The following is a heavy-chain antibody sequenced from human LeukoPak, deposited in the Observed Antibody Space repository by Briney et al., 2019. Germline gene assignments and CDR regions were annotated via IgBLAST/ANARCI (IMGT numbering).Heavy chain of an antibody. Sequence: ASVTVSCKASGYTFTGYYMHWVRQPPGQGLEWMGWINPNSGATNYAQKFQGRVTMSRDTSISTAYMGLSRLRSDDTAVYYCAAGITMVRGVIITPFDYWGQGTLVTVSS. J-gene: IGHJ4*02. CDR3: AAGITMVRGVIITPFDY. V-gene: IGHV1-2*02. D-gene: IGHD3-10*01. CDR1: GYTFTGYY. CDR2: INPNSGAT.